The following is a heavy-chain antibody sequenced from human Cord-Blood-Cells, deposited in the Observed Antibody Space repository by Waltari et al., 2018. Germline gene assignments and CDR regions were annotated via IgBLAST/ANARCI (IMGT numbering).Heavy chain of an antibody. Sequence: QVQLQQWGAGLLKPSETLSLTCAVSGGSFSGYYWRWIRQPPGKGLEWIGEINHSGSTNYNPSLKSRVTISVDTSKNQFSLKLSSVTAADTAVYYCARGPYYDFWSGPYYFDYWGQGTLVTVSS. CDR2: INHSGST. CDR3: ARGPYYDFWSGPYYFDY. CDR1: GGSFSGYY. J-gene: IGHJ4*02. D-gene: IGHD3-3*01. V-gene: IGHV4-34*01.